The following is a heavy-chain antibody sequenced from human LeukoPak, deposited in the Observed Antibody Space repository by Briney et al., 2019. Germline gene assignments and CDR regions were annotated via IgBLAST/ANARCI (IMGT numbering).Heavy chain of an antibody. CDR2: ISAYNGNT. D-gene: IGHD1-26*01. CDR1: GYTFTSYG. Sequence: ASVKVSCKASGYTFTSYGISWVRQAPGQGLEWMGWISAYNGNTNYAQKLQGRVTMTTDTSTGTAYMELRSLRSDDTAVYYCARYGSSGSYYTIVYWGQGTLVTVSS. V-gene: IGHV1-18*01. J-gene: IGHJ4*02. CDR3: ARYGSSGSYYTIVY.